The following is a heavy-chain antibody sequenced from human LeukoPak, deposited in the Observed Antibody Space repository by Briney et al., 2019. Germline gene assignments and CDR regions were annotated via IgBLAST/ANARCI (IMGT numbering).Heavy chain of an antibody. Sequence: SVKVSCKASGGTFSSYAISWVRQAPGQGLEWMGRIIPIFGIANYAQKFQGRVTITADKSTGTAYMELSSLRSEDTAVYYCARVSDNWFDPRGQGTLVTVSS. CDR3: ARVSDNWFDP. D-gene: IGHD2-21*01. V-gene: IGHV1-69*04. CDR1: GGTFSSYA. J-gene: IGHJ5*02. CDR2: IIPIFGIA.